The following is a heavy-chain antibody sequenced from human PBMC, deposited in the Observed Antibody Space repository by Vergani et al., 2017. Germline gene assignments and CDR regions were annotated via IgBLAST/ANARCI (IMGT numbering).Heavy chain of an antibody. Sequence: QVQLQQWGAGLLKPSETLSLTCAVYGGSVSSGSYYWSWIRQPPGKGLEWIGYIYYSGSTNYNPSLKSRVTISVDTSKNQFSLKLSSVTAADTAVYYCARVGSTTTVVTPGGNYYYYGMDVWGQGTTVTVSS. V-gene: IGHV4-61*01. CDR1: GGSVSSGSYY. CDR3: ARVGSTTTVVTPGGNYYYYGMDV. D-gene: IGHD4-23*01. J-gene: IGHJ6*02. CDR2: IYYSGST.